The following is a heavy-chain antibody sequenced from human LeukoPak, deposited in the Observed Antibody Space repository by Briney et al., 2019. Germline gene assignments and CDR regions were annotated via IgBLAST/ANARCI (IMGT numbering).Heavy chain of an antibody. CDR1: GFTFSSYS. CDR2: ISSSSYI. J-gene: IGHJ4*02. CDR3: AREGDYYDSSGYYVFDY. V-gene: IGHV3-21*01. Sequence: GGSLRLSCAASGFTFSSYSMNWVRQAPGKGLEWVSSISSSSYIYYADSVKGRFTISRDNAKNSLYLQMNSLRAEDTAVYYCAREGDYYDSSGYYVFDYWGQGTLVTVSS. D-gene: IGHD3-22*01.